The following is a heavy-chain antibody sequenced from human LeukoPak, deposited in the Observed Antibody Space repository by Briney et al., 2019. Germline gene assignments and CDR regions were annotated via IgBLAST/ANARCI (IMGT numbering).Heavy chain of an antibody. D-gene: IGHD3-10*01. CDR2: ISSSSSTI. CDR3: AREGYYYGSGSYLDY. J-gene: IGHJ4*02. Sequence: GGSLRLSCAASGFTFDDYSMNWVRQAPGKGLEWVSYISSSSSTIYYADSVKGRFTISRDNAKNSLYLQMNSLRAEDTAVYYCAREGYYYGSGSYLDYWGQGTLVTVSS. V-gene: IGHV3-48*01. CDR1: GFTFDDYS.